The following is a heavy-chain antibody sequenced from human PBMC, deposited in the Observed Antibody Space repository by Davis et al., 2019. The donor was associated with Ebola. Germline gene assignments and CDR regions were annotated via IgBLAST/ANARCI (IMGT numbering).Heavy chain of an antibody. CDR2: ISSSSSTI. J-gene: IGHJ6*02. Sequence: GESLKISCEASGFTFVNYAMNWVRQAPGKGLEWVSYISSSSSTIYYADSVKGRFTISRDNSKNTLYLQMNSLRAEDTAVYYCARTTGMDVWGQGTTVTVSS. CDR1: GFTFVNYA. CDR3: ARTTGMDV. V-gene: IGHV3-48*01. D-gene: IGHD1-26*01.